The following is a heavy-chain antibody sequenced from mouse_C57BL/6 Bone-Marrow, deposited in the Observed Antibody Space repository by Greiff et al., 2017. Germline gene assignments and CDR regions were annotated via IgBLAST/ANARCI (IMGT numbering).Heavy chain of an antibody. CDR1: GYSITSGYY. V-gene: IGHV3-6*01. D-gene: IGHD1-1*01. CDR3: ARYYYGSSSYYFDY. Sequence: DVQLQESGPGLVKPSQSLSLTCSVTGYSITSGYYWNWIRQFPGNKLEWMGYISYDGSNNYNPSLKNRISITRDTSKNQFFLKLNSVTTEDTATYYCARYYYGSSSYYFDYWGQGTTLTVSS. CDR2: ISYDGSN. J-gene: IGHJ2*01.